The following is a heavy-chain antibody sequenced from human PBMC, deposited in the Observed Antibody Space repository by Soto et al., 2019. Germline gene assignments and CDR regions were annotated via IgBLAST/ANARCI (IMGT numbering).Heavy chain of an antibody. CDR1: GGSICSRSYS. D-gene: IGHD2-15*01. CDR3: AKLAGYCSGNSCHGDYAMDV. Sequence: SETLSLTCSVSGGSICSRSYSWGWIRQPPGKGLEWIGTFYYSENTYYNPSLKSRVTISVDTSKNQFSLKLSSVTAADTAVYYCAKLAGYCSGNSCHGDYAMDVWGQGTTVTVSS. V-gene: IGHV4-39*01. CDR2: FYYSENT. J-gene: IGHJ6*02.